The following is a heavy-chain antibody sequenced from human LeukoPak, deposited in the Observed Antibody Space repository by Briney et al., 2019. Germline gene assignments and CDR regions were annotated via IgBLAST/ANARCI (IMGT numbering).Heavy chain of an antibody. V-gene: IGHV4-59*01. CDR3: ARGAGTSWELDPTTPYMDV. CDR1: GGSISSYY. Sequence: SETLSLTCTVSGGSISSYYWSWIRQPPGKGLEWIGYIYYSGSTNYNPSLKSRVTISVDTSKNQFSLKLSSVTAADTAVYYCARGAGTSWELDPTTPYMDVWGKGTTVTVSS. J-gene: IGHJ6*03. CDR2: IYYSGST. D-gene: IGHD2-2*01.